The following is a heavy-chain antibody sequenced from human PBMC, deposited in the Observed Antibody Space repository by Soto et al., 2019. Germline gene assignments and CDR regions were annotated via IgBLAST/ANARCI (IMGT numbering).Heavy chain of an antibody. J-gene: IGHJ5*02. CDR1: GGSISRGGYY. CDR2: IYHSGST. D-gene: IGHD2-21*01. Sequence: SETLSLTCTVSGGSISRGGYYWNWIRQHPRKGLEWIGYIYHSGSTNYNPSLKSRVTISVDTSKNQLSLELSNVTAADTAVYYCARDGAGAYGLGWFDPWGQGIQVTVSS. V-gene: IGHV4-31*03. CDR3: ARDGAGAYGLGWFDP.